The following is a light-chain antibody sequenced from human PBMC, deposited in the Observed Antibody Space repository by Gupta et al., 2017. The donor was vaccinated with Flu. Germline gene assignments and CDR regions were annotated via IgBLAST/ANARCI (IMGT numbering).Light chain of an antibody. Sequence: QSALTQPASVSGSPGPSLTISCTGTNSDIGTYNYVSWYQQHPGTAPKLIIYEVSNRPSGVARRFSGSRSGSTASLTISGLQPEDEAVYYCSSHTYNINTLVVFGGGTKGIVL. CDR3: SSHTYNINTLVV. V-gene: IGLV2-14*01. CDR1: NSDIGTYNY. CDR2: EVS. J-gene: IGLJ2*01.